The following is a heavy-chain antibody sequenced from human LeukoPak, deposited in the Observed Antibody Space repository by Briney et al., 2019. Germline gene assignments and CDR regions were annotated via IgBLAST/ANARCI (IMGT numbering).Heavy chain of an antibody. D-gene: IGHD3-22*01. J-gene: IGHJ4*02. CDR3: ARDPYDPSESNRGFDS. CDR1: GFTFSSYA. Sequence: GGSLRLSCAGSGFTFSSYAMTWVRQAPGKGLEWVSGISGSGDSTYYADSVKGRFTISRDNSKNTLYLQMNSLRAEDTAVYFCARDPYDPSESNRGFDSWGQGTLVTVSS. V-gene: IGHV3-23*01. CDR2: ISGSGDST.